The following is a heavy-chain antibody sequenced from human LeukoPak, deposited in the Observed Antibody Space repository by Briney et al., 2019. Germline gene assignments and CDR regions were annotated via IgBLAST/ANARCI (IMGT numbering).Heavy chain of an antibody. J-gene: IGHJ6*02. CDR2: INHSEST. Sequence: PSETLSLTCAVYGGSFSGYYWSWIRQPPGKGLEWIGEINHSESTNYNPSLKSRVTISVDTSKNQFSLKLSSVTAADTAVYYCARGGYGSGSYYPRGYYYYYGMDIWGQGTTVTVSS. CDR1: GGSFSGYY. V-gene: IGHV4-34*01. D-gene: IGHD3-10*01. CDR3: ARGGYGSGSYYPRGYYYYYGMDI.